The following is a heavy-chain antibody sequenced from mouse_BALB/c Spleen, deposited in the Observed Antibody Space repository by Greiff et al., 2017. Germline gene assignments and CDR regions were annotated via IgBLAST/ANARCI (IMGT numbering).Heavy chain of an antibody. J-gene: IGHJ2*01. V-gene: IGHV1S137*01. CDR1: GYTFTDYA. CDR2: ISTYYGDA. CDR3: ARRGEKNFLDY. Sequence: VKLMESGAELVRPGVSVKISCKGSGYTFTDYAMHWVKQSHAKSLEWIGVISTYYGDASYNQKFKGKATMTVDKSSSTAYMELARLTSEDSAIYYCARRGEKNFLDYWGQGTTLTVSS.